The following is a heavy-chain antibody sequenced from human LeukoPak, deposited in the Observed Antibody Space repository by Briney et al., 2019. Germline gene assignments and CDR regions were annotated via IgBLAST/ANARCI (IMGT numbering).Heavy chain of an antibody. J-gene: IGHJ4*02. D-gene: IGHD2-2*02. CDR1: GGSISSYY. CDR2: IYYSGST. CDR3: ARGYCSSTSCYSYFDY. Sequence: PSETLSLTCLVTGGSISSYYWSWLRPPAGRGLEWIGNIYYSGSTNYNPCLKSRVTISVDTSKNQFSLKLGSVSAADTAVYYCARGYCSSTSCYSYFDYWGQGTLVTVSS. V-gene: IGHV4-59*01.